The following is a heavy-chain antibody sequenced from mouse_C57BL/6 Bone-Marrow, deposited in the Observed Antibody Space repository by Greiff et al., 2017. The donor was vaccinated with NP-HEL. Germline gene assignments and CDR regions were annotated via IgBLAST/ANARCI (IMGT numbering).Heavy chain of an antibody. CDR3: ARKVGSSYED. D-gene: IGHD1-1*01. CDR2: INPSTGGT. V-gene: IGHV1-42*01. J-gene: IGHJ2*01. Sequence: EVQLQQSGPELVKPGASVKISCKASGYSFTGYYMHWVKQSPEKSLEWIGEINPSTGGTTYNQKFKAKATLTVDKSSSTAYMQLKSLTSEDSAVYYCARKVGSSYEDWGQGTTLTVSS. CDR1: GYSFTGYY.